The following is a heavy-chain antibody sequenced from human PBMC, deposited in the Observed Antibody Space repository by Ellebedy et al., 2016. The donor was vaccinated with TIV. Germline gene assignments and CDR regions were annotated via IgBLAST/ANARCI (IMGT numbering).Heavy chain of an antibody. V-gene: IGHV1-58*01. J-gene: IGHJ4*02. D-gene: IGHD3-10*01. CDR2: IVAGSGNT. CDR3: AADIWFGELLVGY. Sequence: SVKVSCKASRFTFTSSAVQWVRQARGQRLEWIGWIVAGSGNTNYAQKFQERVTITRDMSTSTAYMELSSLRSEDTAVYYCAADIWFGELLVGYWGQGTLVTVSS. CDR1: RFTFTSSA.